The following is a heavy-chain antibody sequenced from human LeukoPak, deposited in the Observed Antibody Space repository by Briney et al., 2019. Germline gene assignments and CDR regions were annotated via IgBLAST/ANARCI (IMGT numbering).Heavy chain of an antibody. Sequence: PGGSLRLSCAASGFTFSSYGMDWVRQAPGKGLEWVAFISYDGSNKYYADSVKGRFTISRDNSKNTLYLQMNSLRAEDTAVYYCAKESGNERYYDFWSGQDTGHYFDYWGQGTLVTVSS. V-gene: IGHV3-30*18. J-gene: IGHJ4*02. CDR2: ISYDGSNK. D-gene: IGHD3-3*01. CDR1: GFTFSSYG. CDR3: AKESGNERYYDFWSGQDTGHYFDY.